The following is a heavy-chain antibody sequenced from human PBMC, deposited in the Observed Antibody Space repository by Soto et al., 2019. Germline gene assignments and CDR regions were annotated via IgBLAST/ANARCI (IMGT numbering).Heavy chain of an antibody. J-gene: IGHJ4*02. CDR1: GGSISSGGYY. CDR2: IYYSGST. CDR3: ARDPVATRYYFDY. V-gene: IGHV4-31*03. D-gene: IGHD5-12*01. Sequence: SETLSLTCTVSGGSISSGGYYWSWIRQHPGKGLEWIGYIYYSGSTYYNPSLKSRVTISVDTSKNQFSLKLSSVTAADTAVYYCARDPVATRYYFDYWGQGTLVTVSS.